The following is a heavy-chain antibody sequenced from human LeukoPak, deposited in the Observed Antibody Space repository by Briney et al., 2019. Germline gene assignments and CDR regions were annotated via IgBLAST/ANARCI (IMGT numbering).Heavy chain of an antibody. D-gene: IGHD6-6*01. CDR1: GGSFSGYY. Sequence: SETLSLTCAVYGGSFSGYYWSWIRQPPGKGLEWIGEINHSGSTNYNPSLKSRVTISVDTSKNQFSLKLSSVTAADTAVYYCASAARRAGSFIAARPSYVDVWGKGTTVTVSS. CDR3: ASAARRAGSFIAARPSYVDV. J-gene: IGHJ6*03. V-gene: IGHV4-34*01. CDR2: INHSGST.